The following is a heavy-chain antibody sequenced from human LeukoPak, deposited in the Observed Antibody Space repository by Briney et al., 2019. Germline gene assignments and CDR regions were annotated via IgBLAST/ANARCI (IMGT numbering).Heavy chain of an antibody. CDR1: GGSISSYY. CDR2: INHSGST. V-gene: IGHV4-34*01. D-gene: IGHD3-3*01. CDR3: ATNDFWSGEDAFDI. Sequence: SETLSLTCTVSGGSISSYYWSWIRQPPGKGLEWIGEINHSGSTNYNPSLKSRVTISVDTSKNQFSLKLSSVTAADTAVYYCATNDFWSGEDAFDIWGQGTMVTVSS. J-gene: IGHJ3*02.